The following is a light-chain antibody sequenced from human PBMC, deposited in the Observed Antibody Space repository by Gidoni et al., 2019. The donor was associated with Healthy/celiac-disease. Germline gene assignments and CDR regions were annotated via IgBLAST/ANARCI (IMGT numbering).Light chain of an antibody. CDR2: DAS. Sequence: TVLTQSPSTLSLSPGERATLPCRASQSVSSYLAWYQQKPGKAPRLLIYDASNRATGIPDRFSGSGYGTDFTLTISSLEPEDFAVYYCQQRSNWPPLFTFGPGTKVDIK. J-gene: IGKJ3*01. CDR1: QSVSSY. V-gene: IGKV3-11*01. CDR3: QQRSNWPPLFT.